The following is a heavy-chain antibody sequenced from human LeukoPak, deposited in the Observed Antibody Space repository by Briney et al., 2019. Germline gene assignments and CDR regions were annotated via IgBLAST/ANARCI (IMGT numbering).Heavy chain of an antibody. Sequence: GSLRLSCAASGFTFSRYWMLWARQAPGKGLVWVSRISSDGSFTTYADSVKGRFTISRDNAKNTLYLQMSSLRAEDTAVYYCARDDGSGVDYWGQGTRVTVSS. V-gene: IGHV3-74*03. D-gene: IGHD2-15*01. J-gene: IGHJ4*02. CDR3: ARDDGSGVDY. CDR1: GFTFSRYW. CDR2: ISSDGSFT.